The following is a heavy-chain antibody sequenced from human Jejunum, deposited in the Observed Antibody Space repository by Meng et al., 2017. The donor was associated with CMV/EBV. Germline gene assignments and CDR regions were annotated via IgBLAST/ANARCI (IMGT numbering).Heavy chain of an antibody. CDR2: LYTGGSA. Sequence: SGLRVSDNDMMWVRQPAGEGLQWLSVLYTGGSAHYAPSVEGRFTISKDNSKNMVYLQMNSLRAEDTAVYYCAREQMGAWSGYFDYWGQGILVTVSS. CDR1: GLRVSDND. V-gene: IGHV3-53*01. D-gene: IGHD3-3*01. J-gene: IGHJ4*02. CDR3: AREQMGAWSGYFDY.